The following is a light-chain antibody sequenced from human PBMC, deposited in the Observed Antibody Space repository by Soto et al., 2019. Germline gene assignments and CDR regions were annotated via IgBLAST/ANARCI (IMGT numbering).Light chain of an antibody. CDR3: HQYNEWRT. CDR2: DAS. CDR1: QYISKF. Sequence: EVVMTQSPATLSVSPGERATLSCRASQYISKFLAWYQQKPGQAPRLLIYDASTRATDIPDRFSGSGSGTEFTLTISSLQSEDVAVYYCHQYNEWRTFGQGTKVEIK. V-gene: IGKV3-15*01. J-gene: IGKJ1*01.